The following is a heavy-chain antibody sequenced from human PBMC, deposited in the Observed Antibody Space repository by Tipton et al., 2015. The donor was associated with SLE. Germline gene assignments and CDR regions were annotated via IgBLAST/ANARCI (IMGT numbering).Heavy chain of an antibody. CDR2: IIPILGIA. CDR1: GGTFSSYT. D-gene: IGHD3-10*01. CDR3: ARVLDGGSAPAAFDI. Sequence: QLVQSGAEVKKPGSSVKVSCKASGGTFSSYTISWVRQAPGQGLEWMGRIIPILGIANYAQKFQGRVTITADKSTSTAYMELSSLRSEDTAVYYCARVLDGGSAPAAFDIWGQGTMVTVSS. J-gene: IGHJ3*02. V-gene: IGHV1-69*09.